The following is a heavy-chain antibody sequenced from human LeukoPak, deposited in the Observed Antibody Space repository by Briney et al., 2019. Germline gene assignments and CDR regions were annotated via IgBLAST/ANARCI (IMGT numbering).Heavy chain of an antibody. Sequence: GGSLRLSCAASGFTFSTAWMHWVRQVPGKGLVWVSRIYSDGSDKTYADSVKGRFIISRDNAKNTLYLQMNNLRGDDTAVYYCATDSGHAFSFWGQGTMVTVSS. J-gene: IGHJ3*01. CDR2: IYSDGSDK. D-gene: IGHD3-10*01. CDR1: GFTFSTAW. V-gene: IGHV3-74*01. CDR3: ATDSGHAFSF.